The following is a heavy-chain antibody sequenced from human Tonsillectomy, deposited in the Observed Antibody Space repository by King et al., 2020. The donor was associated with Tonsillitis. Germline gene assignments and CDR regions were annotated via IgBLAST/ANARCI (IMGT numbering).Heavy chain of an antibody. J-gene: IGHJ5*02. CDR3: APSGVPVAGTVNWFDP. V-gene: IGHV4-34*01. D-gene: IGHD6-19*01. Sequence: VQLQQWGAGLLKPSETLSLTCAVYGGSFSGYYWSWIRQPPGKGLEWIGEINHSGSTNYNPSLKSRVTISVDTSKNQFSLKLSSVTAADTAVYYCAPSGVPVAGTVNWFDPWGQGTLVTVSS. CDR1: GGSFSGYY. CDR2: INHSGST.